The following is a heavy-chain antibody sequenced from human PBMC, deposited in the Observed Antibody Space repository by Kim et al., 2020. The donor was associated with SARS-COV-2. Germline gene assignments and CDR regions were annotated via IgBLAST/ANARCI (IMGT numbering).Heavy chain of an antibody. CDR1: GASVTTYY. CDR2: IYTSGNT. Sequence: SETLSLTCTVSGASVTTYYWTWIRQSAGKGLEWIGRIYTSGNTTYNPSLKSRVTMSLDTSRNHFSLRLSSVTAADTAVYYCARHGIWFDPWGQGIVVTVSS. CDR3: ARHGIWFDP. V-gene: IGHV4-4*07. J-gene: IGHJ5*02.